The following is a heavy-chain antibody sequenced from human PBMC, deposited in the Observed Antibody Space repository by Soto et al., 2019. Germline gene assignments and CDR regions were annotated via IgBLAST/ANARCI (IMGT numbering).Heavy chain of an antibody. J-gene: IGHJ4*02. CDR3: ARAPRCRAGTAACSLTFDY. CDR1: GFTFSSYG. CDR2: IWYDGSNK. D-gene: IGHD6-13*01. V-gene: IGHV3-33*01. Sequence: QVQLVESGGGVVQPGRSLRLSCAASGFTFSSYGMHWVRQAPGKGLEWVAVIWYDGSNKYYADSVKGRFTISRDNSKNTLYLQMNSLRAEDTAVYYCARAPRCRAGTAACSLTFDYWGQGTLVTVSS.